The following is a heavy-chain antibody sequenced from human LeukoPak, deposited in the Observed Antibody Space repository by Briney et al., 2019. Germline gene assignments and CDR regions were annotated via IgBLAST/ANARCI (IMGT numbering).Heavy chain of an antibody. J-gene: IGHJ4*02. CDR1: GFTFSSYA. CDR2: ILYDGRNK. V-gene: IGHV3-30*02. D-gene: IGHD3-16*01. Sequence: GGSLRLSCAVSGFTFSSYAMHWVRQAPGKGPEWVAFILYDGRNKYYADSVKGRFTISRDNSKNTLYRQGNSLRAEDTAVYYCADRGSDGWTYCLDYWGQGTLVTVSS. CDR3: ADRGSDGWTYCLDY.